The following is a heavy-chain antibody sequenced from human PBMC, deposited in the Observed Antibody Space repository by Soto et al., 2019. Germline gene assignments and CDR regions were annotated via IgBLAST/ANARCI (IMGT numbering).Heavy chain of an antibody. CDR2: IYSGGST. Sequence: PGGSLRLSCAASGFTVSSNYMSWVRQAPGKGLEWVSVIYSGGSTYYADSVKGRFTISRDNSKNTLYLQMNSLRAEDTAVYYCAREQWLVTSEYFQHWGQGTLVTVSS. J-gene: IGHJ1*01. V-gene: IGHV3-66*01. CDR3: AREQWLVTSEYFQH. CDR1: GFTVSSNY. D-gene: IGHD6-19*01.